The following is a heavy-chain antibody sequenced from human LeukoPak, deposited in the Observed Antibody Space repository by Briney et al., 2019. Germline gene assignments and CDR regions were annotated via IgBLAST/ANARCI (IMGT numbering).Heavy chain of an antibody. CDR2: INPNSGGT. J-gene: IGHJ6*03. Sequence: ASVKVSCKASGYTFTGYYMHWVRQAPGQGLEWMGWINPNSGGTNYAQKFQGRVTMTRDTSISTAYMELSRLRSDDTAVYYCANGGPEGAFYYYYYMDVWGKGTTVTVSS. CDR1: GYTFTGYY. V-gene: IGHV1-2*02. D-gene: IGHD4-23*01. CDR3: ANGGPEGAFYYYYYMDV.